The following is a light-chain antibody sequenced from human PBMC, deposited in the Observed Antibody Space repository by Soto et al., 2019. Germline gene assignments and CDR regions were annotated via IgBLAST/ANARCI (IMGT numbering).Light chain of an antibody. CDR2: NAS. CDR3: QQYDSYSPLT. CDR1: QSISSW. V-gene: IGKV1-5*03. Sequence: DIQMTQSPSSLSASVGDRVTITCRASQSISSWLAWYQQKPGKAPKLLIYNASGLESGVPSRFSGSGSGTDFTLTISSLQPDDFATYYCQQYDSYSPLTFGGGTKVDIK. J-gene: IGKJ4*01.